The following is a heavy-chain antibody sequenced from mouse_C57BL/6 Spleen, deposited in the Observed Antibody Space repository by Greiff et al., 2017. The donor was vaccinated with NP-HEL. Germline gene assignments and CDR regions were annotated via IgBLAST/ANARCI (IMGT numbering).Heavy chain of an antibody. D-gene: IGHD2-14*01. J-gene: IGHJ3*01. CDR2: INPNYGTT. CDR1: GYSFTDYN. Sequence: VQLKQSGPELVQPGASVKLSCKASGYSFTDYNMNWVKQSNGKSLEWIGVINPNYGTTSYNQTFKGKATLSVDQSSSTAYMQLNSLTSEDSAVYYCAYYGYDGFAYWGQGTLVTVSA. CDR3: AYYGYDGFAY. V-gene: IGHV1-39*01.